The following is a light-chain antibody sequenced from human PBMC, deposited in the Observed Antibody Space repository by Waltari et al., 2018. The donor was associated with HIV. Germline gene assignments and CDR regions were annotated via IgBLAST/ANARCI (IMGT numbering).Light chain of an antibody. J-gene: IGKJ4*01. V-gene: IGKV1-16*01. CDR1: QDINNY. Sequence: DIQMTQSPSSLSASVGDRVTITCRASQDINNYLVWFQQRPGKAPKSLIYAASSLQGEVPSRFSGSGSGTDFTLTINSLQPEVFATYYCQQYKSYPLTFGGGTKVDIK. CDR2: AAS. CDR3: QQYKSYPLT.